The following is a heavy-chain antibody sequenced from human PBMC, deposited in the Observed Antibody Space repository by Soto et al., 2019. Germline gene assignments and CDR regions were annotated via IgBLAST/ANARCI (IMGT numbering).Heavy chain of an antibody. J-gene: IGHJ4*02. CDR3: ARVYGDHTGAFDY. CDR1: GASITTGGLS. V-gene: IGHV4-30-2*01. CDR2: IYHSGRS. D-gene: IGHD7-27*01. Sequence: SETLSLTCAVSGASITTGGLSWSWIRQPPGKGLEWIGYIYHSGRSFYRPSLRGRISISLDTSKNQFSLSLTSVTAADTAVYYCARVYGDHTGAFDYWGQGTLVTVSS.